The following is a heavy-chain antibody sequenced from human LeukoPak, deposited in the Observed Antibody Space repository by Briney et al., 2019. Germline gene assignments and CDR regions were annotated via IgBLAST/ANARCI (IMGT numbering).Heavy chain of an antibody. D-gene: IGHD1-1*01. CDR2: ISASGDST. CDR3: ARTGRNSPSWYMGV. V-gene: IGHV3-23*01. CDR1: GFTFVTYA. J-gene: IGHJ6*03. Sequence: GGSLRLSCAVSGFTFVTYAMSWVRQAPGKGLEWVSAISASGDSTYYADSVKGRFTISRDNSKNTLFLQMNSLRGDDTAVYFCARTGRNSPSWYMGVWDKGTTVTVSS.